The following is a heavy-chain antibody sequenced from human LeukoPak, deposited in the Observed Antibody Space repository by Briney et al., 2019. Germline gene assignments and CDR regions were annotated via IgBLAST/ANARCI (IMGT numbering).Heavy chain of an antibody. D-gene: IGHD3-16*01. CDR3: ARGGYGWTFKQ. CDR1: GVSFSDNF. J-gene: IGHJ1*01. CDR2: VSSRGDTI. V-gene: IGHV3-11*01. Sequence: GGSLRLSCIDSGVSFSDNFMGWLRQAPGKGLEWVSNVSSRGDTIHYSDAVQGRFSISRDNSKRSLYLQMNRLRINDTAVYYCARGGYGWTFKQWGQGTLVSVSS.